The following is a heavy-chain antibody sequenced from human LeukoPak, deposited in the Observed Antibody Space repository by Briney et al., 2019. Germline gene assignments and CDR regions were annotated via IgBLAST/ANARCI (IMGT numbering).Heavy chain of an antibody. Sequence: ASVKVSCKAPGYTFASHYMHWVRQAPGQGLEWMGVINPSGGSPTYAQKFQGRVNMTRDTSTSTFYMELSSLRSEDTAMYYCARKYSYNSGGLDHWGQGALVTVPS. J-gene: IGHJ4*02. CDR3: ARKYSYNSGGLDH. CDR2: INPSGGSP. V-gene: IGHV1-46*01. CDR1: GYTFASHY. D-gene: IGHD6-19*01.